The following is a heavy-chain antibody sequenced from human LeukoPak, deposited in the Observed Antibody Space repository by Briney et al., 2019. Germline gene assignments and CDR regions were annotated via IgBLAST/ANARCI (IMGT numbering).Heavy chain of an antibody. Sequence: SETLSLTCTVSGGSISSSSYYWGWIRQPPGKGLEWIGSIYYSGSTYYNPSLKSRVTISVDTSKNQFSLKLSSVTAADTAVYYCARITLRGYSYGPRGVWGQGTLVTVSS. CDR2: IYYSGST. CDR3: ARITLRGYSYGPRGV. V-gene: IGHV4-39*07. D-gene: IGHD5-18*01. CDR1: GGSISSSSYY. J-gene: IGHJ4*02.